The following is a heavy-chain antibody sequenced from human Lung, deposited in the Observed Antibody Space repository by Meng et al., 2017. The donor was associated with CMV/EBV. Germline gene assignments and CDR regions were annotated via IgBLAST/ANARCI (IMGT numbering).Heavy chain of an antibody. CDR3: LRRSGGSV. D-gene: IGHD3-10*01. V-gene: IGHV4-4*02. Sequence: QWPFRESGPALVKPSETLSLTCAVSGDSITNHNWWAWVRQPPGKGLEWIGEIPHRGSSAYNPSLKSRVSMSIDKSKNQFSLKLTSVTAADTAVYHCLRRSGGSVWGQGTLVTVSS. CDR2: IPHRGSS. J-gene: IGHJ1*01. CDR1: GDSITNHNW.